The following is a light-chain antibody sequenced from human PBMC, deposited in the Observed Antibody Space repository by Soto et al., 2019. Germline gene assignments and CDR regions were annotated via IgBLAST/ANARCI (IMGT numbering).Light chain of an antibody. Sequence: DIVMTQSPDSLAVSLGESATINCKSSHIVLSSSRNKNYLAWYQQKPGQPPKLLIYWASTRESGVPDRFSGSGSGTDFTLTIGSLQPEDFATYYCQQSYSTLTWTFGQGTKVDI. CDR1: HIVLSSSRNKNY. V-gene: IGKV4-1*01. CDR3: QQSYSTLTWT. J-gene: IGKJ1*01. CDR2: WAS.